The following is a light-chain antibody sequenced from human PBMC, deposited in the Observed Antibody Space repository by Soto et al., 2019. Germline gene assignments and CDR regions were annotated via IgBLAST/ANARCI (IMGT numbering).Light chain of an antibody. V-gene: IGKV3D-15*01. CDR3: QQYNNWPTR. J-gene: IGKJ1*01. Sequence: EIVLTQFPDTLSLSPGERATLSCRASQSVSSSSLAWYQHKPGQAPRLLIYDASNRATGIPARFSGSGSGTEFTLTISSLQSEDFAVYYCQQYNNWPTRFGQGTKVDIK. CDR2: DAS. CDR1: QSVSSSS.